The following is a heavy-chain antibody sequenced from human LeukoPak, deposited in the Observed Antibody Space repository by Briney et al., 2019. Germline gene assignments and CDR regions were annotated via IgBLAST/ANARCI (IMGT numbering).Heavy chain of an antibody. D-gene: IGHD1-26*01. V-gene: IGHV3-48*01. CDR3: ARDRLTSGSYFFDY. Sequence: GGSLRLSCAASAFTFSDYSMNWVRQAPGKGPEWLSYISGRSSTIYYADSVRGRFTISRDNAKNSMYLQMNSLRAEDTAVYYCARDRLTSGSYFFDYWGQGTLVTVSS. J-gene: IGHJ4*02. CDR2: ISGRSSTI. CDR1: AFTFSDYS.